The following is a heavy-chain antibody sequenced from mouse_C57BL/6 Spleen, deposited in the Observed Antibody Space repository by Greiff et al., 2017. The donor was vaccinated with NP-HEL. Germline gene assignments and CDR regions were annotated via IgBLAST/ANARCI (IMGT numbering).Heavy chain of an antibody. CDR2: ISNGGGST. CDR3: ARRPLGDYYAMDY. V-gene: IGHV5-12*01. Sequence: EVQGVESGGGLVQPGGSLKLSCAASGFTFSDYYMYWVRQTPEKRLEWVAYISNGGGSTYYPDTVKGRFTISRDNAKNTLYLQMSRLKSEDTAMYYCARRPLGDYYAMDYWGQGTSVTVSS. D-gene: IGHD3-3*01. J-gene: IGHJ4*01. CDR1: GFTFSDYY.